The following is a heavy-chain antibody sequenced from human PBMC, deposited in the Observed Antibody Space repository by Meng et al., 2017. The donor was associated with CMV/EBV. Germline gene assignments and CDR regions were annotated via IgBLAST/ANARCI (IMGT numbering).Heavy chain of an antibody. J-gene: IGHJ4*02. CDR3: ARGGIAAAGLH. V-gene: IGHV4-39*07. D-gene: IGHD6-13*01. CDR1: GGSISSSSYY. Sequence: QLQLQESGPGWGIPSGSLALTCTVSGGSISSSSYYWGWIRQPPGKGLEWIGSIYYSGSTYYNPSLRSRVTISADTSKNQFSLKLSSVTAADTAVYYCARGGIAAAGLHWGQGTLVTVSS. CDR2: IYYSGST.